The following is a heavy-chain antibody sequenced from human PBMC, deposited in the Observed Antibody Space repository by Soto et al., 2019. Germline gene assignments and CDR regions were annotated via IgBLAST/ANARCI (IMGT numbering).Heavy chain of an antibody. Sequence: PSETLSLTCTVSGGSISRYYWSWIRQPPGKGLEWIGYIYYSGSTNYNPSLKSRVTISVDTSKNQFSLKLSSVTAADAAVYYCARGRPQMSLSRIAVHHYDYWGQGTLVTVSS. CDR2: IYYSGST. CDR1: GGSISRYY. V-gene: IGHV4-59*01. CDR3: ARGRPQMSLSRIAVHHYDY. D-gene: IGHD6-19*01. J-gene: IGHJ4*02.